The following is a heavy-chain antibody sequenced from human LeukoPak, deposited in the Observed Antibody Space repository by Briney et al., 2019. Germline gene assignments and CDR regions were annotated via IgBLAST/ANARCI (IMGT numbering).Heavy chain of an antibody. D-gene: IGHD3-10*01. Sequence: GGSLRLSCAASGFILSSYWMTWVRQAPGKGLEWVANIKGDDSERNYLDSVKGRFSIFRDNAKNSLSLQMYSLRVEDTAVYYCVRSSFAGYDYWGQGVLVTVSS. CDR1: GFILSSYW. CDR2: IKGDDSER. V-gene: IGHV3-7*01. J-gene: IGHJ4*02. CDR3: VRSSFAGYDY.